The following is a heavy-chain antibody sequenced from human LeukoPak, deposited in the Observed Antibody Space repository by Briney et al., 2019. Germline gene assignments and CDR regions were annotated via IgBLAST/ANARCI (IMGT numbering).Heavy chain of an antibody. CDR1: GFTVSSNY. CDR2: IYSGGST. CDR3: ARGPPGRFLEWLWTYYMDV. D-gene: IGHD3-3*01. Sequence: SGGSLRLSCAASGFTVSSNYMSWVRQAPGKGLEWVSVIYSGGSTYYADSVKGRFTISRDNSKNTLYLQMNSLRAEDTAVYYCARGPPGRFLEWLWTYYMDVWGKGTTATVSS. V-gene: IGHV3-53*01. J-gene: IGHJ6*03.